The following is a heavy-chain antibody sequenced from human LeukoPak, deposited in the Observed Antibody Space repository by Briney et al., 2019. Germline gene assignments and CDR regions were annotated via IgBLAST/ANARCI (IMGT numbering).Heavy chain of an antibody. D-gene: IGHD3-10*01. CDR2: ISSSSSYI. CDR1: GFTFSSYS. V-gene: IGHV3-21*01. J-gene: IGHJ6*02. CDR3: AREGLWFGELGYGMDV. Sequence: GGSLRLSCAASGFTFSSYSMNWVRQAPGKGLEWVSSISSSSSYIYYADSVKGRFTISRDNAKNSLYLQMNSLRAEDTAVYYCAREGLWFGELGYGMDVWGQGTTVTVSS.